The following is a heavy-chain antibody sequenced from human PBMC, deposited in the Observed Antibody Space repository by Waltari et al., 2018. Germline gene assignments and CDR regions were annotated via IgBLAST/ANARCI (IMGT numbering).Heavy chain of an antibody. Sequence: QVQLQESGPGLVKPSETLSLTCTVSGGSISSYYWSWIRQPPGKGLEWIGYIYYSGSTNYNPSLKSRVTISVDTSKNQFSLKLSSVTAADTAVYYCAGGNDSSGYYYPNFDYWGQGTLVTVSS. J-gene: IGHJ4*02. CDR1: GGSISSYY. D-gene: IGHD3-22*01. CDR3: AGGNDSSGYYYPNFDY. V-gene: IGHV4-59*01. CDR2: IYYSGST.